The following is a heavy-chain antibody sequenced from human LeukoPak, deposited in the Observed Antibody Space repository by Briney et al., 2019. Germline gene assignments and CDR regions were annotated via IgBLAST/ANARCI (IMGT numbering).Heavy chain of an antibody. J-gene: IGHJ5*02. Sequence: SETLSLTCAVYGGSFSGYYWSWIRQPPGKGLEWIGEINHSGSTNYNPSLKSRVTISVDTSKNQFSLKLSSVTAADTAVYYCAKTRRGYSYGYATAFDPWGQGTLVTVSS. CDR3: AKTRRGYSYGYATAFDP. D-gene: IGHD5-18*01. V-gene: IGHV4-34*01. CDR1: GGSFSGYY. CDR2: INHSGST.